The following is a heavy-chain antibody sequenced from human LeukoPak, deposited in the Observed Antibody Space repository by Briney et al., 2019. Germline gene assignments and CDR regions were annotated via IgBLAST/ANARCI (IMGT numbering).Heavy chain of an antibody. Sequence: GGSLRLSCAASGFTFNTHGLSWVRQAPGKGLDWVSSISDSGGTTYYADSVKGRFTISRDNSKNTLYLQMNSLRAEDTAIYYCAKMAATAQGYWGQGTLVTVSS. D-gene: IGHD1-26*01. CDR2: ISDSGGTT. J-gene: IGHJ4*02. CDR3: AKMAATAQGY. V-gene: IGHV3-23*01. CDR1: GFTFNTHG.